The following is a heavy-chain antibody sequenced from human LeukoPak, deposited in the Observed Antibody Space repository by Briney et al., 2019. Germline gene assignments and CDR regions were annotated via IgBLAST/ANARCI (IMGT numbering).Heavy chain of an antibody. CDR3: AKDFLAYCGGDCYPGPNYFDY. D-gene: IGHD2-21*01. Sequence: PGGSLRLSCAASGFTFSSYSMSWVRQAPGKGLEWVSAISGSGGSTYYADSVKGRFTISRDNSKNTLYLQMNSLRAEDTAVYYCAKDFLAYCGGDCYPGPNYFDYWGQGTLVTVSS. V-gene: IGHV3-23*01. J-gene: IGHJ4*02. CDR2: ISGSGGST. CDR1: GFTFSSYS.